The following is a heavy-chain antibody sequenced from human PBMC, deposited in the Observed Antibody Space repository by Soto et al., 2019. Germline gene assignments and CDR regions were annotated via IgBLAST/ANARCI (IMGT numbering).Heavy chain of an antibody. Sequence: QITLKESGPTLVQPTQTLTLTCTFSGFSLTTSGVGVGCIRQPPGQALAWLALIYWDDDKRYSPSLKRRLTITNDTDRNQVVRTMTNMDPVDTATYYFVPRREFNTNWNEGLFDPWGQGTLVTVSS. D-gene: IGHD1-1*01. CDR1: GFSLTTSGVG. J-gene: IGHJ5*02. CDR2: IYWDDDK. V-gene: IGHV2-5*02. CDR3: VPRREFNTNWNEGLFDP.